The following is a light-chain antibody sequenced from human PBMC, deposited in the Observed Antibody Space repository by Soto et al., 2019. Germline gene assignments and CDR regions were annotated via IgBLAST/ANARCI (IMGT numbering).Light chain of an antibody. J-gene: IGKJ3*01. V-gene: IGKV3-11*01. CDR1: QSVSSY. CDR2: DAS. Sequence: EIVLTQSPATLSLSPGERATLSCRASQSVSSYLAWYQQKPGQAPRLLIYDASNNATGIPARFSGSGSATDFSLTISSLAPEDFQVYYCQQRSNWPLFTFGPGTKVDIK. CDR3: QQRSNWPLFT.